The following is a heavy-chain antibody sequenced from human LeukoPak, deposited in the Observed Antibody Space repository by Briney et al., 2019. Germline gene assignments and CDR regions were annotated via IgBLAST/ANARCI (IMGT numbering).Heavy chain of an antibody. CDR3: ATGRLTIFGVVIRLDY. V-gene: IGHV1-24*01. D-gene: IGHD3-3*01. J-gene: IGHJ4*02. CDR1: GYTLTELS. CDR2: VDPEDGET. Sequence: GASVKVSCKVSGYTLTELSMHWVRQAPGKGLEWMGGVDPEDGETIYAQKFQGRVTMTEDTSTDTAYMELSSLRSEDTAVYYCATGRLTIFGVVIRLDYWGQGTLVTVSS.